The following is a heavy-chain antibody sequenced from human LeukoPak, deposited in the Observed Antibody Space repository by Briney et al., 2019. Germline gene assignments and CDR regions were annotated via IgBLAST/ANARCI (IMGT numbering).Heavy chain of an antibody. Sequence: GGSLRLSCAASGFTFSSYSMNWVRQAPGKGLEWVSSISSSSSYIYYADSVKGRFTISRDNAKNSLYLQMNSLGAEDTAVYYCARVGGSWDYFDYWGQGTLVTVSS. CDR1: GFTFSSYS. D-gene: IGHD3-16*01. J-gene: IGHJ4*02. CDR2: ISSSSSYI. CDR3: ARVGGSWDYFDY. V-gene: IGHV3-21*01.